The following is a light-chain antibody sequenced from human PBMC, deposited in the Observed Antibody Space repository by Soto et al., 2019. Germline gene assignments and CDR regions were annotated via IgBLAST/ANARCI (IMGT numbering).Light chain of an antibody. V-gene: IGLV1-40*01. CDR3: QSYDSRLSARGE. Sequence: QSVLTQPPSVSGAPGQRVTISCTGSSSNIGAGYDVHWYQQLPGTAPKLLIYGNSNRPSGVPDRFSGSKSGTSASLAITGLQAEDEADYYRQSYDSRLSARGEFGGVTKLHVL. CDR2: GNS. J-gene: IGLJ2*01. CDR1: SSNIGAGYD.